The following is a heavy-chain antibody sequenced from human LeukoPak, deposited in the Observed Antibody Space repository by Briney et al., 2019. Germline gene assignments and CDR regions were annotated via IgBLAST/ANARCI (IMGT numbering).Heavy chain of an antibody. D-gene: IGHD1-26*01. CDR3: ARGPRTIGGDGKGYFDY. Sequence: GGSLRLSCAASGFTFSDYSMPWVRQAPGKGLEWISSISSGSSYKFYADSVKGRFTISRDNARSSLYLQLNSLRADDTATYYCARGPRTIGGDGKGYFDYWGQEILVLVSS. J-gene: IGHJ4*01. CDR2: ISSGSSYK. CDR1: GFTFSDYS. V-gene: IGHV3-21*01.